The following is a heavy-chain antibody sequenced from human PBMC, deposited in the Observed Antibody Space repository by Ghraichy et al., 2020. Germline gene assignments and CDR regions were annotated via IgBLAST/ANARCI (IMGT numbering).Heavy chain of an antibody. V-gene: IGHV3-15*01. J-gene: IGHJ4*02. CDR2: IKSKTDGGAT. D-gene: IGHD3-3*01. CDR1: GLTFSNVW. CDR3: TTDPFGHDFWSY. Sequence: GGSLRLSCEVSGLTFSNVWMSWVRQAPGKGLEWVGRIKSKTDGGATDYPAPVKGRFTISRDDSENTLFLQMNSLRTEDTAVYYCTTDPFGHDFWSYWGQGTLVTVSS.